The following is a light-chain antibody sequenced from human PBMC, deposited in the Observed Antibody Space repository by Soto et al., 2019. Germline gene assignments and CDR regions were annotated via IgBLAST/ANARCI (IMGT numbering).Light chain of an antibody. Sequence: EIVMAQSPATLPVSPGERATLSCRASQSVSGNLAWYQQKPGQAPRLLIYGASTRATGIPARFSGSGSGTEFTLTISSLQSEDCEVYYCQQYNNWPSSFGQGTKVEIK. CDR2: GAS. CDR3: QQYNNWPSS. CDR1: QSVSGN. V-gene: IGKV3-15*01. J-gene: IGKJ1*01.